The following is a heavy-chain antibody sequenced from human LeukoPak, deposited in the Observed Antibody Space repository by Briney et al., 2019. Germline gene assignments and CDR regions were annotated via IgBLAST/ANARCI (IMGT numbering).Heavy chain of an antibody. V-gene: IGHV1-69*05. CDR1: GGTFSSYA. CDR3: AGDPTITGPHDAFDI. J-gene: IGHJ3*02. D-gene: IGHD1-20*01. Sequence: SVKVSCKASGGTFSSYAISWVRQAPGQGLEWMGGIIPIFGTANYAQKFQGRVTITTDESTSTAYMELSSLRSEDTAVYYCAGDPTITGPHDAFDIWGQGTMVTVSS. CDR2: IIPIFGTA.